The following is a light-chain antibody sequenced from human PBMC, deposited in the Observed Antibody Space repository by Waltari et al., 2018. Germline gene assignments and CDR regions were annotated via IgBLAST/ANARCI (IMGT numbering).Light chain of an antibody. CDR2: DAS. CDR3: HQSHFPTWT. J-gene: IGKJ1*01. V-gene: IGKV1-39*01. CDR1: QYISTN. Sequence: EMTQSPSSLSASVGDRVTITCRARQYISTNLNWYQHKPGKAPKVLISDASTLQSGVPSRFSGSGSGTDFTLTIKNLQLEDSATYYCHQSHFPTWTFGQGTKVEIK.